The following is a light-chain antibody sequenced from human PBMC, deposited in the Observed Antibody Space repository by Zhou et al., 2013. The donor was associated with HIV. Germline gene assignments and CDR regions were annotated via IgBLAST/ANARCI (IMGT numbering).Light chain of an antibody. Sequence: DIQMTQSPSSVSASVGDRVTITCRASQGISNWLAWYQQKPGKAPKLLIYGASNLQSGVPSRFSGSGSGTDFTLTINCLQSEDFATYHCQEYYDYLWTFGQGTQVEMK. V-gene: IGKV1-12*01. CDR3: QEYYDYLWT. CDR2: GAS. J-gene: IGKJ1*01. CDR1: QGISNW.